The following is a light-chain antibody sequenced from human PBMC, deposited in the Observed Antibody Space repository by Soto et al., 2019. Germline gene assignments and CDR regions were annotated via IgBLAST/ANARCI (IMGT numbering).Light chain of an antibody. Sequence: QSVLTQSPSASASRGASVRLTCTLSRGRSDYAIAWHQQQPNKGPRYLMKVTSDGSHTNGDGVSDRFSGSSSGTERHLTISSLQSEDEGDYYCQTWGAGIHVFGGGTKVTVL. V-gene: IGLV4-69*01. CDR3: QTWGAGIHV. J-gene: IGLJ1*01. CDR2: VTSDGSH. CDR1: RGRSDYA.